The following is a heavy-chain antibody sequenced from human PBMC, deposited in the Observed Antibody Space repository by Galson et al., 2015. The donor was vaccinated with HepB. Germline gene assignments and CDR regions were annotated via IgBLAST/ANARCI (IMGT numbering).Heavy chain of an antibody. CDR3: AKDRKTEGYIPKYGMDV. CDR1: GFTFSSYG. D-gene: IGHD2-21*01. CDR2: ISYDGSNK. V-gene: IGHV3-30*18. J-gene: IGHJ6*02. Sequence: SLRLSCAASGFTFSSYGMHWVRQAPGKGLEWVAVISYDGSNKYYADSVKGRFTISRDNSKNTLYLQMNSLRAEDTAVYYCAKDRKTEGYIPKYGMDVWGQGTTVTVSS.